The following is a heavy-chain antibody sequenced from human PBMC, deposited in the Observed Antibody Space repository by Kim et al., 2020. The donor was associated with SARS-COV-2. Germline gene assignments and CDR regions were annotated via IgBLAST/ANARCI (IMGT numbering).Heavy chain of an antibody. J-gene: IGHJ6*03. CDR1: GFTFSSYA. V-gene: IGHV3-23*01. Sequence: GGSLRLSCAASGFTFSSYAMSWVRQAPGKGLEWVSAISGSGGSTYYADSVKGRFTISRDNSKNTLYLQMNSLRAEDTAVYYCAKEGGTNDFWSGYPEYYMDVWGKGTTVTVSS. CDR3: AKEGGTNDFWSGYPEYYMDV. CDR2: ISGSGGST. D-gene: IGHD3-3*01.